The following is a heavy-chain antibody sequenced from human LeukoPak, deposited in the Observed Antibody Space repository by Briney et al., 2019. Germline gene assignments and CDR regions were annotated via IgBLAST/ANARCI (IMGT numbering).Heavy chain of an antibody. CDR3: ARGRCRNSGCRPYFDY. V-gene: IGHV4-30-2*01. D-gene: IGHD2/OR15-2a*01. Sequence: SQTLSLTCTVSGGSISSGGYYWSWIRQHPGKGLEWIGYIYHSGSTYYNPSLKSRVTISVDRSKNQFSLKLSSVTAEDTGIYYCARGRCRNSGCRPYFDYWGQGTQVTVSS. CDR1: GGSISSGGYY. J-gene: IGHJ4*02. CDR2: IYHSGST.